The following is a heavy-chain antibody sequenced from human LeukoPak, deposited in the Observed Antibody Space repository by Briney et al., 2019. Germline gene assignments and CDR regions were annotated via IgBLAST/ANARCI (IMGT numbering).Heavy chain of an antibody. J-gene: IGHJ4*02. D-gene: IGHD1-26*01. CDR2: TFYRSKWYN. Sequence: SQTLSLTCVISGDSVSSNSAAWNWIRQSPSRGLEWLGRTFYRSKWYNDYAVSVKSRITINPDTSKNQFSLQLNSVTPEDTAVYYCAREWGTTASGSPQRSFDYWGQGTLVTVSS. CDR1: GDSVSSNSAA. CDR3: AREWGTTASGSPQRSFDY. V-gene: IGHV6-1*01.